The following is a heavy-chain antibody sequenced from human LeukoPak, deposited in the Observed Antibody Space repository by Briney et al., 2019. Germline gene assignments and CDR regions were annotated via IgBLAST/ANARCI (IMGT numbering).Heavy chain of an antibody. V-gene: IGHV3-30-3*01. Sequence: PGGSLRLSCAASGFTFSSYAMHWVRQAPGKGLEWAAVISYDGSNKYYADSVKGRFTISRDNSKNTLYLQMNSLRAEDTAVYYCARAPDGGNSDYWGQGTLVTVSS. CDR2: ISYDGSNK. D-gene: IGHD4-23*01. J-gene: IGHJ4*02. CDR3: ARAPDGGNSDY. CDR1: GFTFSSYA.